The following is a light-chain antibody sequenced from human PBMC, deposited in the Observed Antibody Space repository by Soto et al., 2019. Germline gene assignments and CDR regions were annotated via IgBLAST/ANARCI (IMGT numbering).Light chain of an antibody. CDR3: QQYDKWPRT. J-gene: IGKJ1*01. Sequence: EIVLTQSPATLSLSPGESATLSCRASRSVSNYLAWYQQKPGQAPRLLIYGASARATGIPARFSGGGSGTEYTLTISSLQSEDFAVYYCQQYDKWPRTFGQGTKVDIK. CDR1: RSVSNY. V-gene: IGKV3-15*01. CDR2: GAS.